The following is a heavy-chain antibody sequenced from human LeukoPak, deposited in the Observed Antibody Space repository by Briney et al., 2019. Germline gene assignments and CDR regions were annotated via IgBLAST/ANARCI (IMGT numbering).Heavy chain of an antibody. J-gene: IGHJ4*02. D-gene: IGHD2-2*01. CDR1: GFTFSTYA. CDR3: AKLSSVSFPDFDH. V-gene: IGHV3-23*01. CDR2: ISNAGVTT. Sequence: GGSLRLSCAASGFTFSTYAMTWVRQAPGKGLDWFSGISNAGVTTYYADSVEGRFTISRDNSRNTLYLEMNSLRAEDTALYYCAKLSSVSFPDFDHWGQGTLVTVSS.